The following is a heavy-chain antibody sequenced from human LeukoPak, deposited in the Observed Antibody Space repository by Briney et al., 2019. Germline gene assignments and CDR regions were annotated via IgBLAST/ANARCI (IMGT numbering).Heavy chain of an antibody. CDR3: ARDRGRYCTNDVCYTGGDYFDY. J-gene: IGHJ4*02. V-gene: IGHV3-21*01. CDR1: GVIFSSYS. Sequence: GGSLRLSCAACGVIFSSYSMNWVRQAPGKGLEWVSSITGSSSYIYYADSVKGRFAISRDNAKNSLYLQMNSLRAEDTAVYYCARDRGRYCTNDVCYTGGDYFDYWGQGTLVTVSS. D-gene: IGHD2-8*01. CDR2: ITGSSSYI.